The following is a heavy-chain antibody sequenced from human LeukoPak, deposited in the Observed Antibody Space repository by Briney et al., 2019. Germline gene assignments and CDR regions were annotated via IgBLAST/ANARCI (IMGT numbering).Heavy chain of an antibody. J-gene: IGHJ6*03. Sequence: ASVKVSCKASGYTFTGYYMHWVRQAPGQGLEWMGWINPNSGGTNYAQKFQGRVTMTRDTSISTAYMELSSLRSEDTAVYYCARGLRAAARPREDYYYYMDVWGKGTTVTVSS. CDR2: INPNSGGT. CDR1: GYTFTGYY. CDR3: ARGLRAAARPREDYYYYMDV. V-gene: IGHV1-2*02. D-gene: IGHD6-6*01.